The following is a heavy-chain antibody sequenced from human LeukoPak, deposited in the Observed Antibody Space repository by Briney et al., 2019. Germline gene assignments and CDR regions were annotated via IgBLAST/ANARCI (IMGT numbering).Heavy chain of an antibody. D-gene: IGHD2-21*02. CDR3: ATEATYCTAACYSLSDY. CDR1: EFTFSSYS. J-gene: IGHJ4*02. CDR2: ISGSGGTT. V-gene: IGHV3-23*01. Sequence: PGGSLRLSCAASEFTFSSYSLTWVRQAPGKGLEWVSLISGSGGTTYYADSVRGRFTISRDNSKNTLYLQMSTLRAGDTAVYYCATEATYCTAACYSLSDYWGQGTLVTVSS.